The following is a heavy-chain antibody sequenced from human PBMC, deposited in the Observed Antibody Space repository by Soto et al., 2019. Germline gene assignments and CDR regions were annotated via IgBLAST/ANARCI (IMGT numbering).Heavy chain of an antibody. D-gene: IGHD7-27*01. Sequence: QVQLQQWGAGLLKPSETLSLMCAVYGGSFSGYYWSWIRQPPGKGLEWIGEINHSGSTKYNPSLKSRLTISVDTSKNQFSLKLSSVTAADTAVYYCARSRANWGQLTNAFDIWGQGTLVTVSS. CDR1: GGSFSGYY. CDR2: INHSGST. CDR3: ARSRANWGQLTNAFDI. V-gene: IGHV4-34*01. J-gene: IGHJ3*02.